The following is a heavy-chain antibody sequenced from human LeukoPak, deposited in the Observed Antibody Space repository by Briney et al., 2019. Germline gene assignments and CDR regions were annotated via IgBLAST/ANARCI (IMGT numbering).Heavy chain of an antibody. D-gene: IGHD5-24*01. CDR2: IYSGGGT. CDR3: ARGERWLQLDY. Sequence: GGSLRLSCAASGFTVSSNYVSWVRQAPGKGLEWVSVIYSGGGTYYADSVKGRFTTSRDNSKNTLYLQMNSLRAEDTAVYYCARGERWLQLDYWGQGTLVTVSS. CDR1: GFTVSSNY. V-gene: IGHV3-53*01. J-gene: IGHJ4*02.